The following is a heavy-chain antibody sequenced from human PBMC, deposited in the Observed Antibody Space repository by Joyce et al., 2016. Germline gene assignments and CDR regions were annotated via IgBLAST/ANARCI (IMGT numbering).Heavy chain of an antibody. CDR1: GSQISSSS. V-gene: IGHV3-21*01. D-gene: IGHD3-10*01. Sequence: QLVESGGGVVMPGGSLRLSCEASGSQISSSSRSWFRQAPGKGLEWIASISGTSYYIFHAETVRGGFTATRDNTKKTLDLQMNSLRAEDSAVFCGGGVGISYYYAMDVWGQGTTVTVSS. CDR3: GGVGISYYYAMDV. J-gene: IGHJ6*02. CDR2: ISGTSYYI.